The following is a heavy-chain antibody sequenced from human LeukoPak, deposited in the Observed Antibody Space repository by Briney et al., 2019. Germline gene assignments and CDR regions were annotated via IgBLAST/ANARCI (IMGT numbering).Heavy chain of an antibody. CDR1: GFTFSSYW. D-gene: IGHD6-19*01. CDR3: ASSAVAVPNDAFDI. CDR2: INSDGSST. Sequence: GGSLRLSCAASGFTFSSYWMHWVRQAPGKGLVWVSRINSDGSSTSYADSVKGRFTISRDNAKNTLYLQMNSLRAEDTAVYYCASSAVAVPNDAFDIWGQGTMVTVSS. V-gene: IGHV3-74*01. J-gene: IGHJ3*02.